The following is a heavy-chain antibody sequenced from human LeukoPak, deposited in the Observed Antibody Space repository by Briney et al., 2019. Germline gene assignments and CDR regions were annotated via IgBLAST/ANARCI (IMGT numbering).Heavy chain of an antibody. CDR3: ASRECGGDCYSGWGIDY. CDR1: GGSFSGYY. V-gene: IGHV4-34*01. CDR2: INHSGST. Sequence: SETLSLTCAVYGGSFSGYYWSWIRQPPGKGLEWIGEINHSGSTNYNPSLKSRVTISVDTSKNQFSLKLSSVTAADTAVYYCASRECGGDCYSGWGIDYWGQGTLVTVSS. J-gene: IGHJ4*02. D-gene: IGHD2-21*02.